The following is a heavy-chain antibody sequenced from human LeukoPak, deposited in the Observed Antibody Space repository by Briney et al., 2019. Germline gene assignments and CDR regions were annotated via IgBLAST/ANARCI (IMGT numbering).Heavy chain of an antibody. CDR1: GFTFSTYA. D-gene: IGHD6-13*01. CDR2: ISGSGGTT. J-gene: IGHJ4*02. Sequence: GGSLRLSCAASGFTFSTYAMNWARQAPGKGLEWVSGISGSGGTTYYADSVKGRLTISRDNSKNTLYLQMNYLRAEDTALYYCAKNIAAPTTPFDYWGQGTRVTVSS. V-gene: IGHV3-23*01. CDR3: AKNIAAPTTPFDY.